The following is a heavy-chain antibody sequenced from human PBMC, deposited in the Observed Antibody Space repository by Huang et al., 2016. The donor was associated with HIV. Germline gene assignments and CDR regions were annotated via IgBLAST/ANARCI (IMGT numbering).Heavy chain of an antibody. J-gene: IGHJ4*02. Sequence: QVQLVQSGSELKKPGASVKVSCKASGYTFTTYAINWVRQDPGQGLEWMGWINTNTGNPMYAQDFTGRFVFALDTSVSTAYLQISSLKSEDTAVYYCARDPGSGWYNGDYWGQGTLVTVSS. CDR2: INTNTGNP. D-gene: IGHD6-19*01. V-gene: IGHV7-4-1*02. CDR3: ARDPGSGWYNGDY. CDR1: GYTFTTYA.